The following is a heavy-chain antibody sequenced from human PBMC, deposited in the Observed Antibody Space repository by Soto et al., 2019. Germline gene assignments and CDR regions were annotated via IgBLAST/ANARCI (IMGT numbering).Heavy chain of an antibody. V-gene: IGHV3-11*04. Sequence: QVQLVESGGGLVKPGGSLRLSCAASGFTFSDYYMSWIRQAPGKGLEWVSYISSSGSTIYYADSVKGRFTISRDNAKNSLYLQLNRLSAEDTAVYYCARDMGDIVLVPAPTWFDPWGQGTLVTVSS. D-gene: IGHD2-2*01. CDR2: ISSSGSTI. CDR1: GFTFSDYY. CDR3: ARDMGDIVLVPAPTWFDP. J-gene: IGHJ5*02.